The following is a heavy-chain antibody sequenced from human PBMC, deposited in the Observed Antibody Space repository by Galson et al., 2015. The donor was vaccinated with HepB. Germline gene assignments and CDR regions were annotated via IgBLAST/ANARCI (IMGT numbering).Heavy chain of an antibody. D-gene: IGHD4-17*01. CDR1: GGSISSGGYS. V-gene: IGHV4-30-2*01. CDR2: IYHCGST. CDR3: ARRGLDDYGDYDAFDI. J-gene: IGHJ3*02. Sequence: TLSLTCAVSGGSISSGGYSWSWIRQPPGKGLEWIGYIYHCGSTYYNPSLKSRVTISVDRSKNQFSLKLSSVTAADTAVYYCARRGLDDYGDYDAFDIWGQGTMVTVSS.